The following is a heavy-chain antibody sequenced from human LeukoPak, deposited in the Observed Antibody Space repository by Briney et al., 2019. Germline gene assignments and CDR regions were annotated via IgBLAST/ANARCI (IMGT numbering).Heavy chain of an antibody. D-gene: IGHD3-10*01. CDR2: IYSSGST. Sequence: PSETLSLTCTVSGGSISSYYWSWIRQPAGKGLEWIGRIYSSGSTNYNTNYNPSLTSRVTMSVDTSKNQFSLKLNSVTAADTAVYFCARAIWYGSGTTAFDYWGQGTLVTVSP. V-gene: IGHV4-4*07. CDR1: GGSISSYY. J-gene: IGHJ4*02. CDR3: ARAIWYGSGTTAFDY.